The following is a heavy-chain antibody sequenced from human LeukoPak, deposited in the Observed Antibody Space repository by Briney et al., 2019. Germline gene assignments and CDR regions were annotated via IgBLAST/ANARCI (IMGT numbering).Heavy chain of an antibody. V-gene: IGHV3-30*18. CDR3: AKDWGAYVFDS. CDR1: GFTFSNYP. D-gene: IGHD5-12*01. Sequence: GGSLRLSCVASGFTFSNYPMRWVRQAPGKGLEWVAVISYDGSNKYYADSVKGRFTISRDNSKNTLYLQMNSLRTEDSALYYCAKDWGAYVFDSWGQGTLVTVSS. J-gene: IGHJ4*02. CDR2: ISYDGSNK.